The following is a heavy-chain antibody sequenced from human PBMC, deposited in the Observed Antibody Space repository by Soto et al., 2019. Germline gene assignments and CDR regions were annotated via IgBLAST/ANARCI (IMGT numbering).Heavy chain of an antibody. Sequence: EVQLVESGGGFVQPGGSLRLSCAASGFTFSSYAMHWVRQAPGKGLEYVSVISGNGDSTYYANSVKGRFPISRDTSKNTLYLQMGTLRTEAMAVSYCASLLFGFSFDYWGQGTLVTVSS. CDR3: ASLLFGFSFDY. J-gene: IGHJ4*02. CDR2: ISGNGDST. V-gene: IGHV3-64*01. CDR1: GFTFSSYA. D-gene: IGHD3-10*01.